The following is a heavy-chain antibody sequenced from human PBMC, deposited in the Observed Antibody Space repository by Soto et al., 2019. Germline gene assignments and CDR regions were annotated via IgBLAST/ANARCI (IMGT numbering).Heavy chain of an antibody. CDR3: ERCVHCSTGGRFDP. D-gene: IGHD7-27*01. CDR2: LYPIGGS. V-gene: IGHV4-4*02. CDR1: GLSISSHPW. Sequence: SETLSLTCSVSGLSISSHPWLTWFLQAPVNGLDLVGVLYPIGGSAYNPSLQNRAAISLYYSQNHLSLTLTSLTAADTAVYYCERCVHCSTGGRFDPWGLGALVTVSS. J-gene: IGHJ5*02.